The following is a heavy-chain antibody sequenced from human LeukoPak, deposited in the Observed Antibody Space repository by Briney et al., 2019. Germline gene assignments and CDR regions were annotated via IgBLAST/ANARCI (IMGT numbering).Heavy chain of an antibody. CDR1: GGSISSGDYY. D-gene: IGHD3-10*01. CDR3: ARSQGLLWFGELSFPHYFDY. J-gene: IGHJ4*02. CDR2: IYYSGST. Sequence: SETLSLTCTVSGGSISSGDYYWSWIRQPPGKGLEWIGYIYYSGSTYYNPSLKSRVTISVDKSKNQFSLKLSSVTAADTAVYYCARSQGLLWFGELSFPHYFDYWGQGTLVTVSS. V-gene: IGHV4-30-4*01.